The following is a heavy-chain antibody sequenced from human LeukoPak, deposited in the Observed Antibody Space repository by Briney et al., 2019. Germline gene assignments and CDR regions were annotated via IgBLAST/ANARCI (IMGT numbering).Heavy chain of an antibody. V-gene: IGHV4-59*01. CDR3: ARSFWYGSGYPNYFDY. J-gene: IGHJ4*02. CDR1: GGSISSYY. CDR2: IYYSGST. D-gene: IGHD3-22*01. Sequence: PSETLSLTCTVSGGSISSYYWSWIRQPPGKGLEWIGYIYYSGSTNYNPSLKSRVTISVDTSKNQFSLKLSSVAAADTAVYYCARSFWYGSGYPNYFDYWGQGTLVTVSS.